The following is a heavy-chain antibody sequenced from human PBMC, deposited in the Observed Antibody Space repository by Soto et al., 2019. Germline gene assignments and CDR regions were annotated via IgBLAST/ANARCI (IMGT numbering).Heavy chain of an antibody. V-gene: IGHV3-33*01. CDR1: GFTFSSYG. CDR3: AREVGGFFDY. CDR2: IWYDGSNK. Sequence: QVQLVESGGGVVQPGRSLRLSCAASGFTFSSYGMHWVRQAPGEGLEWVAVIWYDGSNKYYADSVKGRFTISRDNSKNTLYLQMNSLRAEDTAVYYCAREVGGFFDYWGQGTLVTVSS. J-gene: IGHJ4*02. D-gene: IGHD1-26*01.